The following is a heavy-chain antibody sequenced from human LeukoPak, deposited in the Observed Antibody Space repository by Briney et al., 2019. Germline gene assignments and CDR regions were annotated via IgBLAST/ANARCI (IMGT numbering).Heavy chain of an antibody. CDR2: INHRGST. Sequence: SETLSLTCAVYGVSFSGYYWSWVRQPPGKGLEWIGEINHRGSTNYHPSLKSRVTISVDTAKIQFSLKLSSVTAADTAVYYCASTPSNLGYCSGGSCCPTQYWGQGTLVTVSS. V-gene: IGHV4-34*01. J-gene: IGHJ4*02. CDR1: GVSFSGYY. D-gene: IGHD2-15*01. CDR3: ASTPSNLGYCSGGSCCPTQY.